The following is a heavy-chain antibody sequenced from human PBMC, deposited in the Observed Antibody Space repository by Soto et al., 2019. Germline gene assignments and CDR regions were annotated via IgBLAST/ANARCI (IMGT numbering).Heavy chain of an antibody. Sequence: SEALSLTCTVSGASISSGPYFWSWIRQHPGKGLEWLGYIHYTGSTYYNPSLKSRIAISVDTSKSQFSLNLSSVTAADTAFYYCARVVVVAATPAWFDPWGQGTLVTGSS. J-gene: IGHJ5*02. CDR2: IHYTGST. CDR3: ARVVVVAATPAWFDP. V-gene: IGHV4-31*03. CDR1: GASISSGPYF. D-gene: IGHD2-15*01.